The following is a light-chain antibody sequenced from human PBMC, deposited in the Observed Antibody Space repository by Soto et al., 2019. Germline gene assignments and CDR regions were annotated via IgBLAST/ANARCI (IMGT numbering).Light chain of an antibody. CDR2: DAS. J-gene: IGKJ1*01. Sequence: EIVLTQSPATLSLSPGERATLSCRASQSVSSYLAWYQQKPGQAPRLLIYDASNRATGIPARFSGSGSGTYFTLTISSLEPEDFAVYYCQQRSNWPSFDQGTKVEIK. CDR1: QSVSSY. V-gene: IGKV3-11*01. CDR3: QQRSNWPS.